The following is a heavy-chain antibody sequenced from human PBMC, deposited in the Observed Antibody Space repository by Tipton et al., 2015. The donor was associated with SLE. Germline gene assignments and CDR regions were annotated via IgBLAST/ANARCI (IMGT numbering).Heavy chain of an antibody. D-gene: IGHD6-19*01. J-gene: IGHJ4*02. CDR2: ISGSGGST. Sequence: SLRLSCVASGFTFSRNWMHWVRQAPGKGLEWVSAISGSGGSTYYADSVKGRFTISRDNSKNTLYLQMNSLRAEDTAVYYCARDGAFAYSSGWDFDYWGRGTQVTVSS. CDR1: GFTFSRNW. V-gene: IGHV3-23*01. CDR3: ARDGAFAYSSGWDFDY.